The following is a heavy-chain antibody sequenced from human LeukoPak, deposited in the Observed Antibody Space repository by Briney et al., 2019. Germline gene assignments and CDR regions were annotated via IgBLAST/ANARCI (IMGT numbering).Heavy chain of an antibody. CDR3: ARYLVGATYSFDY. J-gene: IGHJ4*02. D-gene: IGHD1-26*01. V-gene: IGHV4-59*01. Sequence: SETLSLTCTVSGGSISSYYWSWIRQPPGKGLEWIGYIYYSGSTNYNPSLKSRVTISVDTSKTQFSLKLSSVTAADTAVYYCARYLVGATYSFDYWGQGTLVTVSS. CDR1: GGSISSYY. CDR2: IYYSGST.